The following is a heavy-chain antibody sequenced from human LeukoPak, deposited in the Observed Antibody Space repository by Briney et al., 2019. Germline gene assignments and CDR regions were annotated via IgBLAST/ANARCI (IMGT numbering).Heavy chain of an antibody. J-gene: IGHJ4*02. CDR3: ARVEQLVLNY. Sequence: GGSLRLSCAASGFTFSSYSMNWVRQAPGKGLEWVSSISSSSSYIYYADSVKGRFTISRDNAKNSLYLQMNSLRAEDTAVHYCARVEQLVLNYWGQGTLVTVSS. V-gene: IGHV3-21*01. CDR2: ISSSSSYI. CDR1: GFTFSSYS. D-gene: IGHD6-13*01.